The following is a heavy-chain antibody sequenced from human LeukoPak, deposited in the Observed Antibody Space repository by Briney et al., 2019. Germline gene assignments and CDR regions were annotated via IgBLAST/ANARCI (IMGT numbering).Heavy chain of an antibody. CDR2: IYHSGST. Sequence: SETLSLTCAVSGGSISSSYWWSWVRQPPGKVLEWIGEIYHSGSTNYNPSLKSRVTISVDNSKNQFSLKLSSVTAADTAVYYCARIITASGFDIWGQGTMVTVSS. CDR3: ARIITASGFDI. D-gene: IGHD1-20*01. J-gene: IGHJ3*02. CDR1: GGSISSSYW. V-gene: IGHV4-4*02.